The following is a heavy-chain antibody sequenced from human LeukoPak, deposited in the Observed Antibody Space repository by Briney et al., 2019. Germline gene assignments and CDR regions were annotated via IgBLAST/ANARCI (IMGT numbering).Heavy chain of an antibody. CDR2: IYGGGTT. CDR1: GFTVSSNY. D-gene: IGHD2-15*01. V-gene: IGHV3-53*01. J-gene: IGHJ1*01. Sequence: GGSLGLSCAASGFTVSSNYMSWVRQAPGKGLEWVSVIYGGGTTYYADSVKGRFTISRDNSKNTLYLQMNSLRAEDTAVYYCAREDCSGDSCYSAYFQHWGQGTLVTVSS. CDR3: AREDCSGDSCYSAYFQH.